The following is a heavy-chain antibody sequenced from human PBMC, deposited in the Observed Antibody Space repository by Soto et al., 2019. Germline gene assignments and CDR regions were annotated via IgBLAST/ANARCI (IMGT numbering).Heavy chain of an antibody. Sequence: SGPTLVKPTQTLTLTCTFSGFSLSTSGMCVSWIRQPPGKALEWLARIDWDEDKYYSKSLKTRLTISKDTSKNQVVLKMTNMDPVDTATYYCARIQTGSGWEANYYYMDVWGKGTTVTVSS. CDR1: GFSLSTSGMC. D-gene: IGHD6-19*01. CDR2: IDWDEDK. CDR3: ARIQTGSGWEANYYYMDV. J-gene: IGHJ6*03. V-gene: IGHV2-70*11.